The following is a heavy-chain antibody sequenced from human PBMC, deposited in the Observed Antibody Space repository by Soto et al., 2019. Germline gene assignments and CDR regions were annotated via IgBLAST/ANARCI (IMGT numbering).Heavy chain of an antibody. J-gene: IGHJ6*02. CDR3: ARRAGDYGPYGMDV. CDR2: IDYSGST. D-gene: IGHD3-9*01. CDR1: GGSISSGDYY. Sequence: SETLSLTCTVSGGSISSGDYYWSWIRQPPGKGLEWIGYIDYSGSTFNNPSLKSRLTLSIDTSKNQFSLKLSSVTAADSAVYYCARRAGDYGPYGMDVWGQGTTVTVSS. V-gene: IGHV4-30-4*01.